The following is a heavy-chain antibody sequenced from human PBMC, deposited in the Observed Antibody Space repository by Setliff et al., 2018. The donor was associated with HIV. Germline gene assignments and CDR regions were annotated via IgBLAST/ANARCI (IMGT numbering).Heavy chain of an antibody. CDR2: IYYSGST. Sequence: PSETLSLTCTVSGGSISSSSYYWGWIRQPPGKGLEWIGSIYYSGSTYYNPSLKSRVTISVDTSKNQFSLKLSSVTAADTAVYYCARSVPRYCSGGSCYPPLFDYWGQGRLVTVSS. CDR3: ARSVPRYCSGGSCYPPLFDY. D-gene: IGHD2-15*01. V-gene: IGHV4-39*01. J-gene: IGHJ4*02. CDR1: GGSISSSSYY.